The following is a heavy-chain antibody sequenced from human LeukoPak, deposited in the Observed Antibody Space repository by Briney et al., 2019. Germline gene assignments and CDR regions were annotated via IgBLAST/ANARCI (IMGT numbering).Heavy chain of an antibody. CDR2: ISSSSSYI. D-gene: IGHD3-22*01. CDR1: GFTLSSYS. CDR3: ARVTGYMIEDYFDY. Sequence: PGGSLRLSCAASGFTLSSYSMNWVRQAPGKGLEWVSFISSSSSYIHYVDSVKGRFTISRDNAKNSLYLQMNSLRAEDTAVYYCARVTGYMIEDYFDYWGQGTLVTVSS. V-gene: IGHV3-21*01. J-gene: IGHJ4*02.